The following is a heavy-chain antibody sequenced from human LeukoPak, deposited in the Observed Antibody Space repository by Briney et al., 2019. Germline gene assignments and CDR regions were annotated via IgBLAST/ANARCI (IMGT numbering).Heavy chain of an antibody. V-gene: IGHV4-61*01. J-gene: IGHJ4*02. D-gene: IGHD3-9*01. CDR1: GGSISSSSYY. CDR2: IYYSESA. Sequence: TSETLSLTCTVSGGSISSSSYYWSWIRQPPGKRLEWIGCIYYSESATYNPSLKSRVTISLDTSKNQFFLKLSSVTAADTAVYYCARKRSFDLWGQGTLVTVSS. CDR3: ARKRSFDL.